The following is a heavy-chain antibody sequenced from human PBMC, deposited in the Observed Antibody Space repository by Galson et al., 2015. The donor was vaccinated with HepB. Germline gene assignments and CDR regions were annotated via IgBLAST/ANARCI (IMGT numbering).Heavy chain of an antibody. CDR2: ISYDGSNK. V-gene: IGHV3-30*18. Sequence: SLRLSCAASGFTFSSYGMHWVRQAPGKGLEWVAVISYDGSNKYYADSVKGRFTISRDNSKNTLYLQMNSLRAEDTAVYYCAKVLGAWSPHYFDYWGQGTLVTVSS. D-gene: IGHD1-26*01. J-gene: IGHJ4*02. CDR1: GFTFSSYG. CDR3: AKVLGAWSPHYFDY.